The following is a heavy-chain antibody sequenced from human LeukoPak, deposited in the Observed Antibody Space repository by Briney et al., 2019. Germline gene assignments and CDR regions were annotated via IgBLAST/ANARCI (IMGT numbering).Heavy chain of an antibody. J-gene: IGHJ4*02. D-gene: IGHD3-10*01. V-gene: IGHV4-38-2*02. CDR2: IDHRGNI. CDR3: ASDQEGGYGSVLFDY. CDR1: GDSFRSGFY. Sequence: PSETLSLTCTISGDSFRSGFYWCWIRQPPGERLEWIGIIDHRGNIYYTASLKSRVTMSVDTSKNLFSLRMSPVTAADAAVFYCASDQEGGYGSVLFDYWGQGTLGTVSS.